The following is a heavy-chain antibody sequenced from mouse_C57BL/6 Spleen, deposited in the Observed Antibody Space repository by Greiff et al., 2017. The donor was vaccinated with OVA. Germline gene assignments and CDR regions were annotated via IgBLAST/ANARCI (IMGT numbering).Heavy chain of an antibody. V-gene: IGHV5-17*01. J-gene: IGHJ2*01. Sequence: EVMLVESGGGLVKPGGSLKLSCAASGFTFSDYGMHWVRQAPEKGLEWVAYISSGSSTIYYADTVKGRFTISRDNAKNTLFLQMTSLRSEDTAMYYCAREEGYYGSSYYFDYWGQGTTLTVSS. CDR1: GFTFSDYG. CDR2: ISSGSSTI. D-gene: IGHD1-1*01. CDR3: AREEGYYGSSYYFDY.